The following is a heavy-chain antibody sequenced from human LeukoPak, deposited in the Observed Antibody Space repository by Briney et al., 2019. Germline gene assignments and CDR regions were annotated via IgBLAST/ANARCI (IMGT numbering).Heavy chain of an antibody. D-gene: IGHD3-22*01. Sequence: PGGSLRLSCAASGFTFRTFGMHWVRQAPGKGLEWVAIIWYDGINKYCADSVKGRFTISRDNSKNTLYLQMNSLRAEDTAAYYCARDYYDSSGQLHAGAHAFDIWGQGTMVTVSS. CDR2: IWYDGINK. CDR3: ARDYYDSSGQLHAGAHAFDI. V-gene: IGHV3-33*01. CDR1: GFTFRTFG. J-gene: IGHJ3*02.